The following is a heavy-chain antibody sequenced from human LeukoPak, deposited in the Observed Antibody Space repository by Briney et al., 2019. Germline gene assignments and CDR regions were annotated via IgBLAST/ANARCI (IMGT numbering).Heavy chain of an antibody. V-gene: IGHV4-38-2*02. J-gene: IGHJ4*02. CDR3: ARDNGREMATV. D-gene: IGHD5-24*01. CDR2: IYYSGTT. Sequence: PSETLSLTCTVSGYSISSGYYWGWIRQPPGKGLEWIGSIYYSGTTYYSPSHKSRVTISVDTSRNQFSLNLSSVTAADTAVYYCARDNGREMATVWGQGTLVTVSS. CDR1: GYSISSGYY.